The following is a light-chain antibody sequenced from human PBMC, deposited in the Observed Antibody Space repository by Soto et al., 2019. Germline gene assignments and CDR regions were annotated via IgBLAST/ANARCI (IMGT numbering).Light chain of an antibody. V-gene: IGKV3-15*01. CDR3: QQYNDWPLT. Sequence: EIVLTQSPAILSVSPGERATLSCRASQSISRSLAWYQQKPGQAHRLLISDASTRATGIPARFSGSGSGTEFTLTISSLQSEEFALYYGQQYNDWPLTFGQGTKVDIK. CDR1: QSISRS. CDR2: DAS. J-gene: IGKJ1*01.